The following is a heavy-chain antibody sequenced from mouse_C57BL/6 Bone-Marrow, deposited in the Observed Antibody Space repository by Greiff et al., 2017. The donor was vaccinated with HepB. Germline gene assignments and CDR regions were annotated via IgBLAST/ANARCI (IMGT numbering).Heavy chain of an antibody. CDR3: ARLRVITTVVATFDYAMDC. D-gene: IGHD1-1*01. CDR1: GYTFTSYW. V-gene: IGHV1-50*01. Sequence: QVQLQQPGAELVKPGASVKLSCKASGYTFTSYWMQWVKQRPGQGLEWIGEIDPSDSYTNYNQKFKGKATLTVDTSSSTAYMQLSSLTSEDSAVYYCARLRVITTVVATFDYAMDCWGQGTSGTVSS. CDR2: IDPSDSYT. J-gene: IGHJ4*01.